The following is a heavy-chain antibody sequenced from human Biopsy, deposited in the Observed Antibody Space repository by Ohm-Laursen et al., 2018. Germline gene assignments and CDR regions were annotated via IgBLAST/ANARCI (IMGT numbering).Heavy chain of an antibody. J-gene: IGHJ3*01. CDR2: IYPGGGT. V-gene: IGHV4-4*07. CDR1: GGDINNYY. Sequence: SDTLSLTCNVSGGDINNYYWSWIRQPAGQGLEWIGRIYPGGGTNYNPSLKSRVTMSVYTSKKQLSLGLRSVTAADAAMYYCASVVLGPTNDAFGLWGQGTKVTVS. D-gene: IGHD3-22*01. CDR3: ASVVLGPTNDAFGL.